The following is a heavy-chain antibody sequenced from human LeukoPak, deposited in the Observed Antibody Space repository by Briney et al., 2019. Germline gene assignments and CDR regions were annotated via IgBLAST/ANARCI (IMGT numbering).Heavy chain of an antibody. CDR1: GFTFSSSW. CDR2: INEDGSGK. Sequence: GGALRLSCAASGFTFSSSWMSWVGQAPGKGLEWVANINEDGSGKYYVDSVKGRFTISRDNAKRSLDLQVNSLRAEDTAVYYCTRSRRDGNDYWGQGTLVTVSS. V-gene: IGHV3-7*01. J-gene: IGHJ4*02. D-gene: IGHD5-24*01. CDR3: TRSRRDGNDY.